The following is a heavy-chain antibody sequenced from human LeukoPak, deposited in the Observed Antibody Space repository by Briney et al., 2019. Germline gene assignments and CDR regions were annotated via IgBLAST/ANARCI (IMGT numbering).Heavy chain of an antibody. CDR3: ARGYSSNYRVDY. D-gene: IGHD6-13*01. CDR2: INNEESTI. CDR1: GFTFSNYW. J-gene: IGHJ4*02. Sequence: PGGSLRLSCAVSGFTFSNYWMHWVRQAPGKGLVWVSRINNEESTISYADSVKGRFTVSRDNAKNTLYLQMNSLRAEDTAVYYCARGYSSNYRVDYWGQGTLVTVSS. V-gene: IGHV3-74*01.